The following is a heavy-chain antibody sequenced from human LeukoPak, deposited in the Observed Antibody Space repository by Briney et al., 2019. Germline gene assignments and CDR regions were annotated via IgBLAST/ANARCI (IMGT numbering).Heavy chain of an antibody. CDR1: GGSISSYY. CDR2: IYYSGST. J-gene: IGHJ4*02. V-gene: IGHV4-59*01. CDR3: ARDSVVTENYFDY. D-gene: IGHD4-23*01. Sequence: PSETLSLTCTVSGGSISSYYWSWIRQPPGKGLEWIGYIYYSGSTNYNPSLKSRVTTSVDTSKNQFSLKLSSVTAADTAVYYCARDSVVTENYFDYWGQGTLVTVSS.